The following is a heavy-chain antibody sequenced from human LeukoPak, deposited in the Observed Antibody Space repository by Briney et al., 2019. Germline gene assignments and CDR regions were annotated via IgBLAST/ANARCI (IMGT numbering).Heavy chain of an antibody. CDR1: GYSISSGYY. D-gene: IGHD3-10*01. Sequence: PSETLSLTCTVSGYSISSGYYWGWIRQPPGKGLEWIGRIFTSGSTNYNPSLKSRVTMSVDTSKNQFSLKVNSVTAADTAVYYCARARYGSGSYHYMDVWGKGTTVTISS. CDR3: ARARYGSGSYHYMDV. J-gene: IGHJ6*03. CDR2: IFTSGST. V-gene: IGHV4-38-2*02.